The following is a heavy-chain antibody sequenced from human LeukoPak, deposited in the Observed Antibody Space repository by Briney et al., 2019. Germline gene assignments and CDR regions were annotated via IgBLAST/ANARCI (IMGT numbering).Heavy chain of an antibody. J-gene: IGHJ4*02. CDR1: GGSISSGGYY. CDR3: ARGDDYGGKILDY. D-gene: IGHD4-23*01. Sequence: PSETLSLTCTVSGGSISSGGYYWSWIRQHPGKGLGWIGYIYYSGSTYYNPSLKSRVTISVDTSKNQFSLKLSSVTAADTAVYYCARGDDYGGKILDYWGQGTLVTVSS. CDR2: IYYSGST. V-gene: IGHV4-31*03.